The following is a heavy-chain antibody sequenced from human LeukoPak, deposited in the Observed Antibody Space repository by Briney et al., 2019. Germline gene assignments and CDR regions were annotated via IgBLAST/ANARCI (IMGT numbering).Heavy chain of an antibody. V-gene: IGHV4-31*03. Sequence: PSETLSLTCTVSGGSISSGGYYWSWIRQHPGKGLEWIGYIYYSGSTYYNPSLKSRVTISVDTSKNQFSLKLSSVTAADTAVYYCARRGGDRYYYFDYWGQGTLVTVSS. CDR1: GGSISSGGYY. J-gene: IGHJ4*02. D-gene: IGHD2-21*02. CDR3: ARRGGDRYYYFDY. CDR2: IYYSGST.